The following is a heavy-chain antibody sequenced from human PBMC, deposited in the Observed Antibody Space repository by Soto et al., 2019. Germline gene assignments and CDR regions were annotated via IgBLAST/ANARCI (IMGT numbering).Heavy chain of an antibody. CDR3: ATLGHVISWYVTFYYYGMDV. CDR2: IYYSGST. Sequence: NPSETLSLTCTVSGGSISSSSYYWGWIRQPPGKGLEWIGSIYYSGSTYYNPSLKSRVTISVDTSKNQFSLKLSSVTAADTAVYYCATLGHVISWYVTFYYYGMDVWGQGTTVTVSS. J-gene: IGHJ6*02. V-gene: IGHV4-39*01. D-gene: IGHD6-13*01. CDR1: GGSISSSSYY.